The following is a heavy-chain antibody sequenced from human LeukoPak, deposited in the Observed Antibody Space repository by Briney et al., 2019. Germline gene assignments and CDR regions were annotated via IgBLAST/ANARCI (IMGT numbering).Heavy chain of an antibody. CDR2: ISSDGNNK. Sequence: PGRSLRLSCAASGFTFSTYAMHWVRQAPGKGLEWLAVISSDGNNKYYADSVRGRFTISRDNSKNTLFLQVNTLRPEDTAMYYCARDLETLAARNELIWSNWIDPWGQGNLVIVSS. CDR1: GFTFSTYA. V-gene: IGHV3-30-3*01. J-gene: IGHJ5*02. CDR3: ARDLETLAARNELIWSNWIDP. D-gene: IGHD6-6*01.